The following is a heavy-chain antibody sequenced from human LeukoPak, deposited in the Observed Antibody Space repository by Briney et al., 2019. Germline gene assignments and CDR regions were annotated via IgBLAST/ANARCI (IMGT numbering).Heavy chain of an antibody. Sequence: GGSLRLSCAASGFTFSKHWVTWVRQAPGKGLEWVASIKEDGSEKYYVDSVEGRFTISRDNAENSLSLQMNSLRVADTALYYCAREITIFGRVFGFDLWGQGTLVTVSS. CDR1: GFTFSKHW. V-gene: IGHV3-7*01. CDR3: AREITIFGRVFGFDL. D-gene: IGHD3-3*01. J-gene: IGHJ4*02. CDR2: IKEDGSEK.